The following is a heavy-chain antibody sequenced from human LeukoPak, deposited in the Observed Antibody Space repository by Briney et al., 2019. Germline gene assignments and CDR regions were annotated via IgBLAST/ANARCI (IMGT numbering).Heavy chain of an antibody. CDR3: AGDGYKTNWYFDL. CDR2: IYTSGST. J-gene: IGHJ2*01. V-gene: IGHV4-4*07. Sequence: SETLSLTCTVSGGSIGDYYWSWIRQPAGKGLEWIGRIYTSGSTNYNPSLKSRVTISVDTSKNQFSLKLSSVTAADTAVYYCAGDGYKTNWYFDLWGRGTLVTVSS. D-gene: IGHD5-24*01. CDR1: GGSIGDYY.